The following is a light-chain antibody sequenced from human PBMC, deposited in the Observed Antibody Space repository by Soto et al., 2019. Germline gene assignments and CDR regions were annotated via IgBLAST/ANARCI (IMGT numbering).Light chain of an antibody. J-gene: IGKJ4*01. CDR3: QQSYSSPPT. CDR2: TAS. CDR1: QSISPY. V-gene: IGKV1-39*01. Sequence: DIQLTQSPLSLSASVGDRINITCRASQSISPYLNWYQQKPGEAPQLLMYTASTLQSGVPPRFSRRGAGTDFPLPLTRPQPEDLGPYYFQQSYSSPPTFGGGTKVEI.